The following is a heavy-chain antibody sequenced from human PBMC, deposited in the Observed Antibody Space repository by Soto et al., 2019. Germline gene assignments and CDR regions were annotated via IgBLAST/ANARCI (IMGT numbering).Heavy chain of an antibody. CDR2: IDPSDSYT. CDR1: GYSFTSYW. CDR3: ASHRFDSSSAPYYYYGMDV. D-gene: IGHD6-13*01. Sequence: GEPLKISCKGSGYSFTSYWISWVRKMPGKGLEWMGRIDPSDSYTNYSPSFQGHVTISADKSISTAYLQWSSLKASDTAMYYCASHRFDSSSAPYYYYGMDVWGQGTTVTVSS. V-gene: IGHV5-10-1*01. J-gene: IGHJ6*02.